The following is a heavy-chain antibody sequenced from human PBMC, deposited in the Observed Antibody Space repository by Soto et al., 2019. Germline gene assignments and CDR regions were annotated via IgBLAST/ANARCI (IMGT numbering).Heavy chain of an antibody. CDR1: GGSFSGYD. Sequence: PSETLSLTCAVYGGSFSGYDWSWIRQPPGQGLEWIGEINHSGSTNYNPSLKSRVTISVDTSKNQFSLKLSSVTAADTAVYYCARGDYDFWSGSGRAGMDVWGQGTTVTVSS. V-gene: IGHV4-34*01. J-gene: IGHJ6*02. CDR2: INHSGST. D-gene: IGHD3-3*01. CDR3: ARGDYDFWSGSGRAGMDV.